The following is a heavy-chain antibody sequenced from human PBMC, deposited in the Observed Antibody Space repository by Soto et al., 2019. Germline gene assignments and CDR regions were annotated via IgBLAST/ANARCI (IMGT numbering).Heavy chain of an antibody. CDR1: GGTFSSYA. Sequence: GASVKVSCKASGGTFSSYAISWVRQAPGQGLEWMGGIIPIFGTANYAQKFQGRVTITADESTSTAYMELSSLRSEDTAVYYCARDRVYSGYDSSYYGTDFWCQGISGTVFS. CDR2: IIPIFGTA. CDR3: ARDRVYSGYDSSYYGTDF. V-gene: IGHV1-69*13. D-gene: IGHD5-12*01. J-gene: IGHJ6*02.